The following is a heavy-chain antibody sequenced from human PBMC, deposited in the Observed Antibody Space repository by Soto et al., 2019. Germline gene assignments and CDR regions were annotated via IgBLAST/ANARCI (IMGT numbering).Heavy chain of an antibody. V-gene: IGHV1-18*01. J-gene: IGHJ5*02. Sequence: QVQLVQSGAEVKKPGASVKVSCKASGYTFTSYGIIWVRQAPGQGLEWMGWISAYNGNTNYAQKLQGRVTMTTDTSTSTAYMELRSLRSDDTAVYYCARDGGYCSSTSCYKDWFDPWGQGTLVTVSS. D-gene: IGHD2-2*02. CDR3: ARDGGYCSSTSCYKDWFDP. CDR1: GYTFTSYG. CDR2: ISAYNGNT.